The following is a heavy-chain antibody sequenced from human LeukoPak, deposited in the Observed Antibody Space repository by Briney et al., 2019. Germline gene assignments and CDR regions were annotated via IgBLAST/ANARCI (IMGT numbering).Heavy chain of an antibody. CDR1: GFTFSSYA. Sequence: PGGSLRLSCAASGFTFSSYAMNWVRQAPGKGLVWVSRIKSDGSSTTYADSVKGRFTISRDNARNTLYLQMNSLRAEDTAVYYCAKSDYFDSWGQGTLVTVSS. V-gene: IGHV3-74*01. J-gene: IGHJ4*02. CDR3: AKSDYFDS. CDR2: IKSDGSST.